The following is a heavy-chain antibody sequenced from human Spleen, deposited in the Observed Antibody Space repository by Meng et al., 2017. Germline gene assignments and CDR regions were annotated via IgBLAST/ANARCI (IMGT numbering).Heavy chain of an antibody. D-gene: IGHD2-15*01. CDR2: IYYSGST. J-gene: IGHJ6*02. CDR1: GYSISSGYY. CDR3: ARAPGYCSGGSCYSQISYYYGMDV. Sequence: GSLRLSCAVSGYSISSGYYWGWIRQPPGKGLEWIGSIYYSGSTYYNPSLKSRVTISVDTSKNQFSLKLSSVTAADTAVYYCARAPGYCSGGSCYSQISYYYGMDVWGQGTTVTVSS. V-gene: IGHV4-38-2*01.